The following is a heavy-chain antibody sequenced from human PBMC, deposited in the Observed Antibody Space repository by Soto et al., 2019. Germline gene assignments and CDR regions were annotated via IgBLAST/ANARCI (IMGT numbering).Heavy chain of an antibody. J-gene: IGHJ5*02. D-gene: IGHD3-9*01. Sequence: PGGSLRLSCAASGFTFSSYSMNWVRQAPGKGLEWVSSISSSSSYIYYADSVKGRFTISRDNAKNSLYLQMNSLRAEDTAVYYCARDRSLTGYIPVNWFDPWGQGTLVTVSS. CDR1: GFTFSSYS. CDR3: ARDRSLTGYIPVNWFDP. CDR2: ISSSSSYI. V-gene: IGHV3-21*01.